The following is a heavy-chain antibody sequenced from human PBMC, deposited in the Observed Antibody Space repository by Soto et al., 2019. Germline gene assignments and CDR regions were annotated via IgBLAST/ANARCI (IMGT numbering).Heavy chain of an antibody. Sequence: QVQLQQWGAGLLKPSETLSLTSAVYGGSFSGYYWTWIRQPPGTGLEWIGEINHSGSTNYNPSLNSRVTISVDTSKNQFSRKLTSVTAADTAVYYCARDKITGLFDYWGQGTLVTVSS. J-gene: IGHJ4*02. CDR1: GGSFSGYY. CDR2: INHSGST. CDR3: ARDKITGLFDY. V-gene: IGHV4-34*01. D-gene: IGHD2-8*02.